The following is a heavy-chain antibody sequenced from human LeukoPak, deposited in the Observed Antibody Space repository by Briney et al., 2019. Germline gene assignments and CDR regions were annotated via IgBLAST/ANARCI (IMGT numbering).Heavy chain of an antibody. V-gene: IGHV4-61*02. J-gene: IGHJ4*02. Sequence: SQTLSLTCTVSGDSISSGDYYWSWIRQPAGKGLEWIGRISSSGSTNYNPSLKSRVTLSVDTSKNQFSLKLSSVTAADTAVYYCARVVPAAMLNYFDYWGQGTLVTVSS. CDR3: ARVVPAAMLNYFDY. CDR2: ISSSGST. CDR1: GDSISSGDYY. D-gene: IGHD2-2*01.